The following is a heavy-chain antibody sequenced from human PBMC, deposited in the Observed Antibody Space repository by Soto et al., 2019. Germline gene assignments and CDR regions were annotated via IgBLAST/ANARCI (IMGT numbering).Heavy chain of an antibody. CDR1: GYTFTRNG. V-gene: IGHV1-18*01. CDR2: ISPNSGNT. CDR3: VKDRDSNSWPSRDV. Sequence: WASVKVSCKTSGYTFTRNGISWVRQGPGQGLEWMGWISPNSGNTRYAQKLQDRVIMTTDTSTSTAYKELRSLRSDDTAVYYCVKDRDSNSWPSRDVWGPGTTVTVAS. D-gene: IGHD3-22*01. J-gene: IGHJ6*02.